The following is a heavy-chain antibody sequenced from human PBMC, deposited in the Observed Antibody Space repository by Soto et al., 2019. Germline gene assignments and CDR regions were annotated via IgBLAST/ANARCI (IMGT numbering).Heavy chain of an antibody. CDR1: GYTFTSYA. J-gene: IGHJ4*02. Sequence: ASVKVSCKASGYTFTSYAMHCVRQAPGQRLEWMGWINAGNGNTRYSQKFQGRVTITRDTSASTAYMELSSLRSEDTAVYYCARDRRQYYDFWSGYRFDYWGQGTLVTVSS. CDR2: INAGNGNT. D-gene: IGHD3-3*01. CDR3: ARDRRQYYDFWSGYRFDY. V-gene: IGHV1-3*01.